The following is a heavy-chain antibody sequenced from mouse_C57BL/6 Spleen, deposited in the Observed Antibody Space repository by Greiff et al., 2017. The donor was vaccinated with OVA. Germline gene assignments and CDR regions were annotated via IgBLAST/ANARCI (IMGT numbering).Heavy chain of an antibody. CDR2: IDPEDGDP. D-gene: IGHD3-1*01. CDR1: GFNIQDYY. Sequence: EVQLQQSGAELVRPGASVTLSCTASGFNIQDYYMHWVKQRPEQGLEWIGRIDPEDGDPEYAPKFQGKATMTADTSSNTAYLQLSGLTAEDTAVYYCTLGGDLDYWGQGTTLTVSS. J-gene: IGHJ2*01. CDR3: TLGGDLDY. V-gene: IGHV14-1*01.